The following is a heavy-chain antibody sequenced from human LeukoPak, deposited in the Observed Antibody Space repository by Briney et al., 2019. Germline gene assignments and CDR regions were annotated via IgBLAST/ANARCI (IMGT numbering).Heavy chain of an antibody. Sequence: SQTLSLTCGISGDIVSSKSVWNWIRQSPSRGPEWLGRVYYRSKWSKNYAVSVKSRITINPDTSTNQFSLQLSSVTAEDTAVYYCARGDQDFDFWGQGTLVTVSS. CDR2: VYYRSKWSK. V-gene: IGHV6-1*01. CDR3: ARGDQDFDF. CDR1: GDIVSSKSV. D-gene: IGHD5-24*01. J-gene: IGHJ4*02.